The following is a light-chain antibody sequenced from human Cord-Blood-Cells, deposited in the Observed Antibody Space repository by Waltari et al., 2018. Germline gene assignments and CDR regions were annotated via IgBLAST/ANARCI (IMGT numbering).Light chain of an antibody. CDR3: GTWDSSLSAWV. Sequence: QSVLTQPPSVSAAPGQKVTISCSGSSSNIGNNYVSWYQQLPGTAPKLLIYDKKKRPSGIPDRVSGSKSGTSATLGITGLQTGDEADYYCGTWDSSLSAWVFGGGTKLTVL. J-gene: IGLJ3*02. CDR2: DKK. V-gene: IGLV1-51*01. CDR1: SSNIGNNY.